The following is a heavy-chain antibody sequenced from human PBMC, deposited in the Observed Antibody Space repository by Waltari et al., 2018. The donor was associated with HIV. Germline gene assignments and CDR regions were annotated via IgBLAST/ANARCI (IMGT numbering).Heavy chain of an antibody. V-gene: IGHV3-23*04. CDR2: ISGSGGVT. J-gene: IGHJ6*03. Sequence: EMQLAESGGGLLQPGESLRLSCVASGFTFRTSDMNWIRQTPEKGLEWISTISGSGGVTNYAASVKGRFTVSRDNSQNTLYLQMTTLRADDTATYYCARGAKAGPYYHYYSDVWGKGTTVTVS. D-gene: IGHD6-13*01. CDR1: GFTFRTSD. CDR3: ARGAKAGPYYHYYSDV.